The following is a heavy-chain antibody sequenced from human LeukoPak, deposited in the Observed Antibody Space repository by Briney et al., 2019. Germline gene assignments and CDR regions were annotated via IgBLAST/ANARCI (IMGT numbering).Heavy chain of an antibody. CDR3: ARDQAVAADY. Sequence: PSETLSLTCTVSGGSISSYYWNWIRQSAGKGLEWIGRMFTSGSTNYNPSLKSRLTMSVDTSKNQFSLKLSSVTAADTAVYYCARDQAVAADYWGQGTLVTVSS. J-gene: IGHJ4*02. CDR1: GGSISSYY. V-gene: IGHV4-4*07. CDR2: MFTSGST. D-gene: IGHD6-19*01.